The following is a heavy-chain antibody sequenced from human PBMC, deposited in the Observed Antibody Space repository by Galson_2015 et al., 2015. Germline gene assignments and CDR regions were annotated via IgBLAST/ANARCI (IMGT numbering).Heavy chain of an antibody. CDR2: ISAYNGNT. CDR3: ARDWSIAAAGGGFDY. D-gene: IGHD6-13*01. Sequence: SVKVSCKASGYTFTSYGISWVRQAPGQGLEWMGWISAYNGNTNYAQKLQGRVTMTTDTSTSTAYMELRSLRSDDTAVYYCARDWSIAAAGGGFDYWGQGTLVTVSS. CDR1: GYTFTSYG. J-gene: IGHJ4*02. V-gene: IGHV1-18*01.